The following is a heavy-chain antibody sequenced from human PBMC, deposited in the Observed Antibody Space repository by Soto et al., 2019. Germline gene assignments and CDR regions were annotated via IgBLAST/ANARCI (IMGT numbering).Heavy chain of an antibody. Sequence: QITLNESGPTPVKPRQTLTLTCTFSGFSLTTSGVGGGWIRQSPGKAPEGLALIYWDDDTRYSPSLKSRLTITQATSKIQVVLTMADLDPADTATYYCAHRVLRTVFGLVTTTAIYFDFWGQGTPVAVSS. D-gene: IGHD3-3*01. CDR1: GFSLTTSGVG. CDR2: IYWDDDT. CDR3: AHRVLRTVFGLVTTTAIYFDF. V-gene: IGHV2-5*02. J-gene: IGHJ4*02.